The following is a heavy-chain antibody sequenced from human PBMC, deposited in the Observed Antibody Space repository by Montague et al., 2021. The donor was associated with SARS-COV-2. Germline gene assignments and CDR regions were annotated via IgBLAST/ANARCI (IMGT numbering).Heavy chain of an antibody. V-gene: IGHV4-39*01. Sequence: SETLSLTCSVSGDSIRSSGYYWGWLRQPPGKGLEWIGTVYYSGSTNYNPSLKSRVTMPVDTSKNQFSLELRSVTAADTAVYYCARLGFVELWLNLGWFDPCAQGPLVTVS. D-gene: IGHD3-16*02. J-gene: IGHJ5*02. CDR1: GDSIRSSGYY. CDR2: VYYSGST. CDR3: ARLGFVELWLNLGWFDP.